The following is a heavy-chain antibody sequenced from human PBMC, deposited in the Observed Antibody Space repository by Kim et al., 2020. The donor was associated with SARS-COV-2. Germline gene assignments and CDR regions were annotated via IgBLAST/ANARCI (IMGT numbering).Heavy chain of an antibody. Sequence: SLESRVTISVDTSKNQFSLKLSSVTAADTAVYYCASLSYESSYYYYGMDVWGQGTTVTVSS. V-gene: IGHV4-59*01. CDR3: ASLSYESSYYYYGMDV. J-gene: IGHJ6*02. D-gene: IGHD3-22*01.